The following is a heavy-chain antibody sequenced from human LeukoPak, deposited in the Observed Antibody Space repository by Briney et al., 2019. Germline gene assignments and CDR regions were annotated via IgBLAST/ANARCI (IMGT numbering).Heavy chain of an antibody. Sequence: SGPTLVKPSETLSLTCTVSGGSISSYYWSWIRQPPGKGLEWIGYIYYSGSTNYNPSLKSRVTISVDTSKNQFSLKLSSVTAADTAVYYWAGGGGDWGVQHAFDIWGQGTMVTVSS. D-gene: IGHD3-16*01. V-gene: IGHV4-59*01. CDR3: AGGGGDWGVQHAFDI. CDR2: IYYSGST. CDR1: GGSISSYY. J-gene: IGHJ3*02.